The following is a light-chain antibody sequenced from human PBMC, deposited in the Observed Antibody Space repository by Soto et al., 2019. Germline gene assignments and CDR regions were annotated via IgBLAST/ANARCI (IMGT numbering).Light chain of an antibody. J-gene: IGLJ1*01. Sequence: QSGLTQPASVSGSPGQSITISCTGTSSDVGNYNYVSWHQHHPGKAPKLMINDVSNRPSGVSSRFSGSKSGNTASLTISGLQAEDEADYYCSSYTISDTYVFGTGTKV. V-gene: IGLV2-14*03. CDR2: DVS. CDR3: SSYTISDTYV. CDR1: SSDVGNYNY.